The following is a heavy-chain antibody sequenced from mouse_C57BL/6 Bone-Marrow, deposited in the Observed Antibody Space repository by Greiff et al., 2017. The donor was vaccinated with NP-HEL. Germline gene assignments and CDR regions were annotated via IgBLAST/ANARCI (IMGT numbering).Heavy chain of an antibody. V-gene: IGHV7-1*01. CDR3: ARDAPYSNYYAMDY. CDR2: SRNKANDYTT. J-gene: IGHJ4*01. CDR1: GFTFSDFY. D-gene: IGHD2-5*01. Sequence: EVKLMESGGGLVQSGRSLRLSCATSGFTFSDFYMEWVRQAPGKGLEWIAASRNKANDYTTEYSASVKGRFIVSRDTSQSILYLQMNALRAEDTAIYYCARDAPYSNYYAMDYWGQGTSVTVSS.